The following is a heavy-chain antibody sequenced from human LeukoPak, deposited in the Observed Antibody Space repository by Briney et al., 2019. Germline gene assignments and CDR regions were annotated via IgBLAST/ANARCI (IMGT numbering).Heavy chain of an antibody. V-gene: IGHV3-7*03. Sequence: GGSLRLSRAASGFSLSSHWMTWVRQVPGRGPEWVANVNRDGSETYYLDSVKGRFTISKDNAKNSLYLQMNSLRAEDTALYHCARNNGMDVWGQGTTVIVYS. CDR1: GFSLSSHW. J-gene: IGHJ6*02. CDR3: ARNNGMDV. CDR2: VNRDGSET.